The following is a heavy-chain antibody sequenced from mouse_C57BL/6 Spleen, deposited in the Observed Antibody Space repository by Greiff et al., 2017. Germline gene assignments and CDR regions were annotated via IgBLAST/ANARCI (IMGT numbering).Heavy chain of an antibody. CDR3: ARSEIPIIYDGYYEAY. V-gene: IGHV1-82*01. J-gene: IGHJ3*01. CDR1: GYAFSSSW. Sequence: QVQLKESGPELVKPGASVKISCKASGYAFSSSWMNWVKQRPGKGLEWIGRIYPGDGDTNYNGKFKGKATLTADKSSSTAYMQLSSLTSEDSAVYFCARSEIPIIYDGYYEAYWGQGTLVTVSA. D-gene: IGHD2-3*01. CDR2: IYPGDGDT.